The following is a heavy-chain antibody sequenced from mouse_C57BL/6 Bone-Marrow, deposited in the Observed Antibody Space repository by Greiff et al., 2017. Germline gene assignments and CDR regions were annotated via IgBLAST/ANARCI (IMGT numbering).Heavy chain of an antibody. Sequence: VPLPQPGAELVKPGASVKLSCKASGYTFTNYWMHWVKQRPGQGLEWIGMMHPNGGSPDYNEKFKSEATLSVDKSSRTAYMELSSLTSEDSAVYYCARSYDYDDYAMDYWGQGTSVTVSS. CDR1: GYTFTNYW. D-gene: IGHD2-4*01. V-gene: IGHV1-64*01. CDR3: ARSYDYDDYAMDY. J-gene: IGHJ4*01. CDR2: MHPNGGSP.